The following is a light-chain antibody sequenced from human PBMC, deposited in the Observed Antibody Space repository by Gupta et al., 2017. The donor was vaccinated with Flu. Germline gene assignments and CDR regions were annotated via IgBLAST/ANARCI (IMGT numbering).Light chain of an antibody. J-gene: IGLJ2*01. CDR3: AEWDDSMNGHEV. CDR2: GNS. Sequence: TISCSGSSSNIGRNKGNWYQQVPGTDPKLLIVGNSQRRSGVPDRCSGCTSGTSAATATSRRQYEDEADEDYAEWDDSMNGHEVFGTGTKLTAL. CDR1: SSNIGRNK. V-gene: IGLV1-44*01.